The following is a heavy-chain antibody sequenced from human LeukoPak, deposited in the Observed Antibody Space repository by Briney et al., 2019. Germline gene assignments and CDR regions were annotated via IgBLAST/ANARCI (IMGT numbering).Heavy chain of an antibody. CDR2: VYYNGNT. Sequence: PSETLSLTCLVSGEPISSYYWSWIRQAPGRGPEYIGNVYYNGNTNYNPSLKSRVAISVDASKNQFSLKVDSVTTADTAVYYCARGVYDFWSGNWRFDTWGQGTLVTVSS. D-gene: IGHD3-3*01. CDR1: GEPISSYY. CDR3: ARGVYDFWSGNWRFDT. J-gene: IGHJ4*02. V-gene: IGHV4-59*01.